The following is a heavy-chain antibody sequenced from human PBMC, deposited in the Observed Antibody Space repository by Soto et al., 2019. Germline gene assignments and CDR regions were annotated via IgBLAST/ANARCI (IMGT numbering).Heavy chain of an antibody. CDR3: ARSRHGSGSYTHFYYGLDV. CDR2: ISFDGSTE. CDR1: GFTFISYA. Sequence: QVQLVESGGGVVQPGRSLRLCCAASGFTFISYAMHWVRQAPGKGLEWVAVISFDGSTEYYSDSVKGRFTISRDDSKNTVYLQMNSLRSEDRAVYYCARSRHGSGSYTHFYYGLDVWGQGTTVTVSS. V-gene: IGHV3-30-3*01. J-gene: IGHJ6*02. D-gene: IGHD3-10*01.